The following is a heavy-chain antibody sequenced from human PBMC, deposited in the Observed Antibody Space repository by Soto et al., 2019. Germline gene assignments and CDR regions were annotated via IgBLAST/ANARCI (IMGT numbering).Heavy chain of an antibody. CDR2: IYTGGST. D-gene: IGHD4-17*01. CDR3: ARAYGGNPALFDP. J-gene: IGHJ5*02. CDR1: GFTVSSEY. Sequence: EVQLVESGGGLVQPGGSLRLSCAASGFTVSSEYMSWVRQAPGKGLEWVSVIYTGGSTYYADSVKGRFTFSRDNSKDTVYLQMNSLTAEDTAVYYCARAYGGNPALFDPWGQGTLVTVSS. V-gene: IGHV3-53*01.